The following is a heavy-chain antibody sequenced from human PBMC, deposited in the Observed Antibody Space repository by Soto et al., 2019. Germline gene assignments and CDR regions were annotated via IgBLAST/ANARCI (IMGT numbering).Heavy chain of an antibody. Sequence: VQLLESGGGLVQPGGSLRLSCAASGFTFSSYAMSWVRQAPGKGLEWVSAISGSGGSTYYADSVKGRFTISRDNSKNTLYLQMNSLRAEDTAVYYCAKDLEDIVVVPAAYMDVWGKGTTVTVSS. CDR3: AKDLEDIVVVPAAYMDV. CDR2: ISGSGGST. V-gene: IGHV3-23*01. J-gene: IGHJ6*03. D-gene: IGHD2-2*01. CDR1: GFTFSSYA.